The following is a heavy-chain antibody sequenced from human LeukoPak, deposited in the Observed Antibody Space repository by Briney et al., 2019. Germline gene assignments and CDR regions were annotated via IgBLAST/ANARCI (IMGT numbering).Heavy chain of an antibody. J-gene: IGHJ3*02. V-gene: IGHV1-2*02. D-gene: IGHD5-12*01. Sequence: ASVKVSCKASGYTFTGYYMHWVRQAPGQGLEWMGWINPNSGGTNYAQKFQGRVTMTRDRSISTAYMELNRLRSDDTAIYYCATGSGYDYLAIDIWGQGTVVTVSS. CDR2: INPNSGGT. CDR3: ATGSGYDYLAIDI. CDR1: GYTFTGYY.